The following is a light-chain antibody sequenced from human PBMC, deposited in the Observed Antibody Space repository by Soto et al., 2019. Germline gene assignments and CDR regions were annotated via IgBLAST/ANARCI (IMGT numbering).Light chain of an antibody. CDR3: AAWDDSLSGPGV. CDR1: SSNIGNFY. CDR2: KNN. J-gene: IGLJ7*01. V-gene: IGLV1-47*01. Sequence: QSVLTQPPSASGTPGQRVTISCSVSSSNIGNFYVYWYQQLPGTAPKLLIYKNNQRPLGVPDRFSGSKSGTSASLAISGLRSEDEADYYGAAWDDSLSGPGVFGGGTQLTVL.